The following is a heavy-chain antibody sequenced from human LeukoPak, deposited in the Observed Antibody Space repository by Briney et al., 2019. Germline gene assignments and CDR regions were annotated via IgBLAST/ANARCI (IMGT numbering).Heavy chain of an antibody. CDR2: ISGSGAST. V-gene: IGHV3-23*01. J-gene: IGHJ4*02. CDR1: GFTLSSYA. CDR3: AKKGGIAANYYFDY. D-gene: IGHD6-13*01. Sequence: GGSLRLSCAASGFTLSSYAMSWVRRAPGKGLEWVSVISGSGASTYYADSVKGRFTISRDNSKNTLYLQMNGLRAEDTAVYYCAKKGGIAANYYFDYWGQGTLVTVSS.